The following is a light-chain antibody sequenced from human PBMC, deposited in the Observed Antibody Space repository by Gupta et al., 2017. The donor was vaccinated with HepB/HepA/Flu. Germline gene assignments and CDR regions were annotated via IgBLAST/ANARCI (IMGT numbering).Light chain of an antibody. J-gene: IGKJ1*01. CDR3: MQAIHWPWT. CDR1: QSLVPRDGNTY. Sequence: DVVMTQSPVSLPVTLGQPASISRRSSQSLVPRDGNTYLNWFQQRPGQSPRRLIYRVSNRDSGVPDRFSGSGSGTDFTLRISRVDAEDVGVYYCMQAIHWPWTFGQGTKVEI. V-gene: IGKV2-30*02. CDR2: RVS.